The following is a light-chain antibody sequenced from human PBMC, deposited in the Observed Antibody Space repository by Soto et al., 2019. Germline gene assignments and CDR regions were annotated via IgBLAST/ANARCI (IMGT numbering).Light chain of an antibody. Sequence: DIQMTQSPSSLSASVGDRVTITCRASQPISTYLNWYQQKPGKAPKLLIYAASTLQSGVPSRFSVSGSGTDFTLTINSLQPEDFATDYCQQSHGIPYTFGQGTKLEIK. V-gene: IGKV1-39*01. CDR2: AAS. CDR3: QQSHGIPYT. CDR1: QPISTY. J-gene: IGKJ2*01.